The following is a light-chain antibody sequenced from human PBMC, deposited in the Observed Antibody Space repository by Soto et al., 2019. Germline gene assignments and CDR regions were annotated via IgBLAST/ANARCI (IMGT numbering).Light chain of an antibody. V-gene: IGKV3-20*01. CDR3: QQYGSSPRT. J-gene: IGKJ1*01. CDR1: QGVSSSY. CDR2: GAS. Sequence: EIVLTQSPGTLSLSPGERATVSCRASQGVSSSYLGWYQQKPGQAPRLLIYGASSRATGIPDRFSGSGSGTDFTLTISRLEPEDFAVYYCQQYGSSPRTFGQGTKVEIK.